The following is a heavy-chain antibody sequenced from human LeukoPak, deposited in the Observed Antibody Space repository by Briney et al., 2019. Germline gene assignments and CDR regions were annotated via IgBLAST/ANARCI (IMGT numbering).Heavy chain of an antibody. CDR3: ARADIVVVPAAIPLFDY. CDR1: GFTFSSYA. CDR2: ISYDGSNK. Sequence: PGGSLRLSCAASGFTFSSYAMHWVRQAPGKGLEWVAVISYDGSNKYYADSVKGRFTISRDNSKNTLYLQMNSLRAEDTAVYYCARADIVVVPAAIPLFDYWGQGTLVTVSS. D-gene: IGHD2-2*02. J-gene: IGHJ4*02. V-gene: IGHV3-30-3*01.